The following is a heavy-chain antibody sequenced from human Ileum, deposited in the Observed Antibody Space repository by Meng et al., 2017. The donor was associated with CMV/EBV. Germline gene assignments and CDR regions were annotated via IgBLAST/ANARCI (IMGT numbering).Heavy chain of an antibody. CDR1: GYSFTVYT. J-gene: IGHJ4*02. Sequence: QVQVVQSGAEVKKPGASVRVSCKTSGYSFTVYTIHWARQAPRQGLEWMGRINTYTGDTYYAQKFRGRVTMTRDTSINTAYMELSGLRSDDTAIYYCARDNWGSDYWGQGTLVTVSS. D-gene: IGHD7-27*01. V-gene: IGHV1-2*06. CDR2: INTYTGDT. CDR3: ARDNWGSDY.